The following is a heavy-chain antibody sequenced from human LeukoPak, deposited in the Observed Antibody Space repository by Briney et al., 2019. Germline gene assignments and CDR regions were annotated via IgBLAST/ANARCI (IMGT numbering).Heavy chain of an antibody. V-gene: IGHV3-30-3*01. CDR3: ARDRVSYYDFWSGYSDAFDI. Sequence: QPGGSLRLSCAASGFTFSIYAMHWVRQAPGKGLEWVAVISYDGSNKYYAASVKGRFTISRDNSKNTLYLQMNSLRAEDTAVYYCARDRVSYYDFWSGYSDAFDIWGQGTMVTVSS. CDR2: ISYDGSNK. D-gene: IGHD3-3*01. CDR1: GFTFSIYA. J-gene: IGHJ3*02.